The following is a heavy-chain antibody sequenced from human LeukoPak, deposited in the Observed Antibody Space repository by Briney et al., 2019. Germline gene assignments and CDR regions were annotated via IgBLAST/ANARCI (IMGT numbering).Heavy chain of an antibody. D-gene: IGHD3-16*01. CDR2: IRQDEREK. CDR3: GRERNWGGSESDY. Sequence: GGSLRLSCTASGVTFSDYWMSWVRQAPGEGLGWVANIRQDEREKYYLDSVTGRFPISTDNTANALSLHMNSLRADDTAVYYCGRERNWGGSESDYWGQGTLVTVSS. V-gene: IGHV3-7*01. CDR1: GVTFSDYW. J-gene: IGHJ4*02.